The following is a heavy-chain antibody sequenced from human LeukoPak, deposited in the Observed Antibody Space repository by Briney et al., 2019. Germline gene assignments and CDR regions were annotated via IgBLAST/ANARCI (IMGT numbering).Heavy chain of an antibody. CDR1: GFTFNTYW. CDR2: INGDGSTT. V-gene: IGHV3-74*01. J-gene: IGHJ4*02. D-gene: IGHD3-10*01. CDR3: TKASDSGSYHNTPFDV. Sequence: PGRSLRLSCADSGFTFNTYWMHWVRQAPGTGLVWVSRINGDGSTTRHAESEKGRFTIYRDNAKNSLYLQMKRQRADGTALYYCTKASDSGSYHNTPFDVWGQGTLGTVSS.